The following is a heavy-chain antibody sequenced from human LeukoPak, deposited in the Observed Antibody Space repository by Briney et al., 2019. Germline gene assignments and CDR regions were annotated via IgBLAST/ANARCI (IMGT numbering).Heavy chain of an antibody. J-gene: IGHJ4*02. D-gene: IGHD2-2*01. CDR1: GFTFSSYN. CDR2: ISSSSSYI. CDR3: ARDPFYLGYCSSTSCYLFDY. Sequence: GGSLRLSCAASGFTFSSYNMNWVRQAPGKGLEWVSSISSSSSYIYYADSVRGRFTISRDNAKNSLYLQMNSLRAEDTAVYYCARDPFYLGYCSSTSCYLFDYWGQGTLVTVPS. V-gene: IGHV3-21*01.